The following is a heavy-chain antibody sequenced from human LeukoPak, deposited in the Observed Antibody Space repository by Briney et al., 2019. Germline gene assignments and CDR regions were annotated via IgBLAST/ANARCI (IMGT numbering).Heavy chain of an antibody. V-gene: IGHV3-23*01. D-gene: IGHD1-1*01. CDR1: GFTFDSHA. J-gene: IGHJ4*02. CDR3: AREGLERIFHFDY. Sequence: EAGGSLRLSCAASGFTFDSHAMAWVRQAPGAGLEWVSGITGNGFETFYADPVRGRFTISRDNSKNTLYLQMNSLRAEDTALYYCAREGLERIFHFDYWGQGTLVTVSS. CDR2: ITGNGFET.